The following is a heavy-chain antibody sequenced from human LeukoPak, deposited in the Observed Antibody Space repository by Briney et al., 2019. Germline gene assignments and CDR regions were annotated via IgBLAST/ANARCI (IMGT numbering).Heavy chain of an antibody. V-gene: IGHV1-24*01. CDR3: ATDRIAVYAFDI. CDR1: GYTLTELS. Sequence: ASVKVSCKVSGYTLTELSMHWVRQAPGKGLEWRGGFDPEDGETIYAQKFQGRVTMTEDTSTDTAYMELSSLRSEDTAVYYCATDRIAVYAFDIWGQGTMVTVSS. CDR2: FDPEDGET. D-gene: IGHD6-19*01. J-gene: IGHJ3*02.